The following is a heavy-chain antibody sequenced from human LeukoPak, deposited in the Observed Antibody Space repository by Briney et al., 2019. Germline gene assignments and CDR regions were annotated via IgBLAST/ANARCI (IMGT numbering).Heavy chain of an antibody. V-gene: IGHV3-7*03. CDR1: GFTFSSCW. CDR3: ARGLGDY. J-gene: IGHJ4*02. D-gene: IGHD1-26*01. Sequence: GGSLRLSCAASGFTFSSCWMSWVRQAPGKGLEWVANIKQDGSEKYYVDSVKGRFTISRDNAKNSLYLQMNSLRAEDTAVYYCARGLGDYWGQGTLVTVSS. CDR2: IKQDGSEK.